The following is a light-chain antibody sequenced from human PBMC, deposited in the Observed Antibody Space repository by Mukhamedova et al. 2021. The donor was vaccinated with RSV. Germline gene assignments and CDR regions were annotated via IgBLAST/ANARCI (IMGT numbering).Light chain of an antibody. CDR1: QSVSSSY. Sequence: GERATLSCRASQSVSSSYLAWYQQKPGQAPRLLIYGASSRATGIPDRFSGSRSGTDFTLTISRLEPEDFAVYYCQQYGSSPPYTFG. CDR3: QQYGSSPPYT. CDR2: GAS. J-gene: IGKJ2*01. V-gene: IGKV3-20*01.